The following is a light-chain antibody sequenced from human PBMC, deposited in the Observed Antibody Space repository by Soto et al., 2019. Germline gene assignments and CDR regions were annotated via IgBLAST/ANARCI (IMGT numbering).Light chain of an antibody. CDR3: EQYGSSQPTS. Sequence: EIVLTQSPGTLPLSPGERATLSFRASQSVSSSYLAWYQQKPGQAPRLLIYGASSRATGIPERFSGSGSGSDFTLTISRLEPEDFGVYYCEQYGSSQPTSVGQGTKLEIK. V-gene: IGKV3-20*01. CDR1: QSVSSSY. CDR2: GAS. J-gene: IGKJ2*01.